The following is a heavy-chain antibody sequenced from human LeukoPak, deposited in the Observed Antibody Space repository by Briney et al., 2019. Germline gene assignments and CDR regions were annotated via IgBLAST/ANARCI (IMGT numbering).Heavy chain of an antibody. CDR1: GGSVSSGSYY. V-gene: IGHV4-61*01. CDR2: IYYSGST. CDR3: AGRPLGILRAFDV. D-gene: IGHD2-15*01. Sequence: PSETLSLTCTVSGGSVSSGSYYWSWIRQPPGKGLEWIGYIYYSGSTNYNPSLKSRLTMSVDTSKNQFSLNLRSVTAADTAIYYCAGRPLGILRAFDVWGRGTMVTISS. J-gene: IGHJ3*01.